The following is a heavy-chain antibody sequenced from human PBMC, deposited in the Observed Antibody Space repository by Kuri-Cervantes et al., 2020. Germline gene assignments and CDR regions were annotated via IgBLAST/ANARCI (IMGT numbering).Heavy chain of an antibody. D-gene: IGHD4-11*01. V-gene: IGHV1-69*05. J-gene: IGHJ6*03. Sequence: SVKVSCKASGGTFSSYAISWVRQAPGQGLEWMGGIIPIFGTANYAQKFQGRVTITTDESTSTAYMELSSLRSEDTAVYYCARGDSPKGYMDVWGKGTTVTDSS. CDR3: ARGDSPKGYMDV. CDR1: GGTFSSYA. CDR2: IIPIFGTA.